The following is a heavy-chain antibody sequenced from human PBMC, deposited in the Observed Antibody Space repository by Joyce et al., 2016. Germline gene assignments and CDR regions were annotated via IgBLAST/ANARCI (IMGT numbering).Heavy chain of an antibody. CDR2: SKPKSVGR. D-gene: IGHD6-19*01. CDR1: GYTFTGFH. J-gene: IGHJ4*02. Sequence: QVQLVQSGAEVKKPGASVKVSCKASGYTFTGFHMHWVRQAPGQGHEGEGTSKPKSVGRTYAQKFQSRFTMTRDTSISTAYVELGRLTSDNTAVYYCARGPSFSRLAVAGYFFGDRGQGTLVTVSS. V-gene: IGHV1-2*02. CDR3: ARGPSFSRLAVAGYFFGD.